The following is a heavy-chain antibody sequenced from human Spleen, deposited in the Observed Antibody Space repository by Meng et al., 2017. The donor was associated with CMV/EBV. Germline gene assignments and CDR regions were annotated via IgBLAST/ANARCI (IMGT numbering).Heavy chain of an antibody. CDR1: GFTFSSYA. J-gene: IGHJ4*02. CDR2: ISGSGGST. D-gene: IGHD2-2*01. CDR3: ARVPHCSSTSCPSGY. V-gene: IGHV3-23*01. Sequence: GESLKISCAASGFTFSSYAMSWVRQAPGKGLEWVSAISGSGGSTYYADSVKGRFTISRDNSKNTLYLQMNSLRAEDTAVYYCARVPHCSSTSCPSGYWGQGTLVTVSS.